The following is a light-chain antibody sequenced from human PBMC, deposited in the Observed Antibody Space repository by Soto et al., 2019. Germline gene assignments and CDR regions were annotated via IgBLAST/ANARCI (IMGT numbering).Light chain of an antibody. V-gene: IGKV1-5*01. Sequence: DIQMTQSPSTLSASVGDRVSTTCRASQTIHSWLAWYQQKPGKAPTVLIYDASSLKSEVPSRFRGSGSGTDFTLTISSLQADDFATYYCQQYSRFPLTFGGGSKVDI. J-gene: IGKJ4*01. CDR3: QQYSRFPLT. CDR1: QTIHSW. CDR2: DAS.